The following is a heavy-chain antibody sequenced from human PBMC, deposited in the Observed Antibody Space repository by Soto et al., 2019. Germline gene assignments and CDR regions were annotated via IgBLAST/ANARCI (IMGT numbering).Heavy chain of an antibody. CDR3: ARGYDFWSGYHRYYMDV. CDR2: IWYDGSNK. J-gene: IGHJ6*03. Sequence: HPGGSLRLSCAASGFTFSSYGMHWVRQAPGKGLEWVAVIWYDGSNKYYADSVKGRFTISRDNSKNTLYLQMNSLRAEDTAVYYCARGYDFWSGYHRYYMDVWGKGTTVTVSS. V-gene: IGHV3-33*01. D-gene: IGHD3-3*01. CDR1: GFTFSSYG.